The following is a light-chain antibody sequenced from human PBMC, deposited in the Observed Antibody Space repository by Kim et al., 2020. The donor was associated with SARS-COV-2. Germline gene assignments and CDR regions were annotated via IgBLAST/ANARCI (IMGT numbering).Light chain of an antibody. CDR1: SLRNCF. Sequence: VQTVRLTCQRNSLRNCFASWLQQKPGQAAVLVIYGENKRPAGITDRFSVSSTGNTASWTITGTQAEDEADYYCSSRDSSGNRHVVFGGGTKLTVL. V-gene: IGLV3-19*01. CDR2: GEN. J-gene: IGLJ2*01. CDR3: SSRDSSGNRHVV.